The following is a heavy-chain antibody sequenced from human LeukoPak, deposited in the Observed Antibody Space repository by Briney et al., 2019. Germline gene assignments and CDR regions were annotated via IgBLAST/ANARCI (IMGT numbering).Heavy chain of an antibody. CDR2: IYHSGST. Sequence: SETLSLTCAVSGGSISSSNWWSWIRQLPGKGLEWIGEIYHSGSTNYNPSLKSRVTISVDKSKTQFSLKLSSATAADTAVYYCARDLYSSRTNDAFVIWGQGTMVTVSS. D-gene: IGHD6-13*01. V-gene: IGHV4-4*02. J-gene: IGHJ3*02. CDR3: ARDLYSSRTNDAFVI. CDR1: GGSISSSNW.